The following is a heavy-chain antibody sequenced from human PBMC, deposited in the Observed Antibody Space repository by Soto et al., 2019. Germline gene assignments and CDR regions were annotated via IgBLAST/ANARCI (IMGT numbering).Heavy chain of an antibody. CDR3: AGDLRSYGMDG. V-gene: IGHV1-46*01. CDR2: INPSGGST. Sequence: ASVKVSCKASGYTFTSYYMHWVRQAPGQGLEWMGIINPSGGSTSYAQKFQGRVTMTRDTSTSTVYMELSSLRSEDTAVYYCAGDLRSYGMDGCGQGTKVTVSA. CDR1: GYTFTSYY. J-gene: IGHJ6*01.